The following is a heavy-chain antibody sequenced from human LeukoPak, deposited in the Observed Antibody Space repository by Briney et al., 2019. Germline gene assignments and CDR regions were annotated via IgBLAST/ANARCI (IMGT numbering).Heavy chain of an antibody. CDR2: IYYSGST. D-gene: IGHD3-22*01. V-gene: IGHV4-39*01. CDR3: ARQNYDSSGLPPIDAFDI. Sequence: SETLSLTCTVSGGSISSSSYYWGWIRQPPGKGLEWIGSIYYSGSTYYNPSLKSRVTISVDTSKNQFSLKLSSVTAADTAVYYCARQNYDSSGLPPIDAFDIWGQGTRVTVSS. CDR1: GGSISSSSYY. J-gene: IGHJ3*02.